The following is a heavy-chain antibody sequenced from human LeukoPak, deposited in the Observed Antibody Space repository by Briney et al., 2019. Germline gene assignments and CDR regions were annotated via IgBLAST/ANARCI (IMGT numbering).Heavy chain of an antibody. J-gene: IGHJ5*02. V-gene: IGHV3-21*01. D-gene: IGHD2-2*02. Sequence: PGGSLRLSCAASGFTVSSNYMSWVRQAPGKGLEWVSSISSSSSYIYYADSVKGRFTISRDNAKNSLYLQMNSLRAEDTAVYYCARSGWRYCSSTSCYSWFDPWGQGTLVTVSS. CDR1: GFTVSSNY. CDR2: ISSSSSYI. CDR3: ARSGWRYCSSTSCYSWFDP.